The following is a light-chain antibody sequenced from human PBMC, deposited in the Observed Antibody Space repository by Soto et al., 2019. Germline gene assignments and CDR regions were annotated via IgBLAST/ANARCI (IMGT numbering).Light chain of an antibody. V-gene: IGLV1-44*01. CDR3: AAWDDSLNGYV. CDR2: SND. J-gene: IGLJ1*01. CDR1: SSNIGSNS. Sequence: QSVLTQPPSASGTPWQRVTISCSGSSSNIGSNSVNWYQQLPGTAPKLLIYSNDRRPSGVPDRFSGSKSGTSASLAISGLQSEDEADYYCAAWDDSLNGYVFGTGTKATVL.